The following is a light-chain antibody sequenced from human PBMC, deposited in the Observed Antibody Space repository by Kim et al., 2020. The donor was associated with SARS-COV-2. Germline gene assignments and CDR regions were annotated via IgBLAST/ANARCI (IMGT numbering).Light chain of an antibody. Sequence: SYELTQPPSVSVSPGQTARITCSGDALPKQYAYWYQQKPGQAPVLVIYKDSERPSGIPERFSGSSSGTTVTLTISGVQAEDEADYYCQSADSSDTSLVFGGGTQLTVL. J-gene: IGLJ3*02. V-gene: IGLV3-25*03. CDR1: ALPKQY. CDR2: KDS. CDR3: QSADSSDTSLV.